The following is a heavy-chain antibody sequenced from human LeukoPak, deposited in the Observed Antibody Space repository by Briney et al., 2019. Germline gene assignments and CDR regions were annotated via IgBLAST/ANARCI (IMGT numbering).Heavy chain of an antibody. CDR1: GGSISSGSYY. J-gene: IGHJ2*01. V-gene: IGHV4-61*02. CDR2: IYTSGST. Sequence: SQTLSLTCTVSGGSISSGSYYWSWIRQPAGKGLEWVGRIYTSGSTNYNPSLKSRVTISIDTSKNQFSLKLSSVTAADTAVYYCARDDWYFDLWGRGTLVTVSS. CDR3: ARDDWYFDL.